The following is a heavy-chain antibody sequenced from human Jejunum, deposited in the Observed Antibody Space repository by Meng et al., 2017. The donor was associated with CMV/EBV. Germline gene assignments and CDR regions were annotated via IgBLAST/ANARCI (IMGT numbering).Heavy chain of an antibody. D-gene: IGHD1-26*01. CDR3: ARDGRYKLDY. CDR2: LTTDGTT. Sequence: LRLSCAASGFTFSSYWMHWVRQVPGKGLVWVSRLTTDGTTVYAESVKGRFTISRDDATSTLYLQMNSLRAEDTAVYYCARDGRYKLDYWGQGTLVTVSS. J-gene: IGHJ4*02. CDR1: GFTFSSYW. V-gene: IGHV3-74*01.